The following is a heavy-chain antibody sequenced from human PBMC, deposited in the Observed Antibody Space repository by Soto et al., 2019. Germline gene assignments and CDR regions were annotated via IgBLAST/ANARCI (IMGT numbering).Heavy chain of an antibody. CDR1: GFIFSSFG. CDR3: ARARGNDWYSDY. Sequence: PGGSLRLSCAASGFIFSSFGMSWVRQAPGKGLEWVSSITHSGTYVYYADSVKGRFTISRDSASNSLFLQMTSLRAEDTAVYHCARARGNDWYSDYWGQGALVTVSS. J-gene: IGHJ4*02. CDR2: ITHSGTYV. V-gene: IGHV3-21*01. D-gene: IGHD5-12*01.